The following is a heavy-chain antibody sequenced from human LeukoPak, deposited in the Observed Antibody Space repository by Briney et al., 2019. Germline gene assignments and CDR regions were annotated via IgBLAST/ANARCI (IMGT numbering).Heavy chain of an antibody. CDR2: MNPNSGNT. V-gene: IGHV1-8*03. Sequence: ASVKVSCKASGYTLTSYDINWVRQAAGQGLEWMGWMNPNSGNTGYAQKFQGRVTITRNTSISTAYMELSSLRSEDTAVYYCARGAGPDCSSTSCLVDDYWGQGTLVTVSS. CDR1: GYTLTSYD. CDR3: ARGAGPDCSSTSCLVDDY. D-gene: IGHD2-2*01. J-gene: IGHJ4*02.